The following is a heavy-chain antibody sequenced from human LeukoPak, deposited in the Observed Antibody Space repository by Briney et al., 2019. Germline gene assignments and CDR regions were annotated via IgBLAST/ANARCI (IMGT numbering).Heavy chain of an antibody. CDR1: GYSFTSYW. V-gene: IGHV5-51*01. J-gene: IGHJ4*02. CDR3: ARRQAHYYDSSGEEDIYYFDY. CDR2: IYPGDSDT. Sequence: GESLKISCKGSGYSFTSYWIGWVRQMPGKGLEWMGIIYPGDSDTRFSTSFQGQVTISADKSLSTAYLQWSSLKASDTAMYYCARRQAHYYDSSGEEDIYYFDYWGQGTLVTVSS. D-gene: IGHD3-22*01.